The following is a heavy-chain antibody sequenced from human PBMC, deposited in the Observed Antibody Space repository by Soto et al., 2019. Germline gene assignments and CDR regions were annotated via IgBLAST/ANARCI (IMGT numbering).Heavy chain of an antibody. CDR3: ARVPTDSSGSYKYYFDH. J-gene: IGHJ4*02. V-gene: IGHV1-18*04. Sequence: QVQLVHSGAEVKKPGASVKVSCKASGYTFTNYGISWVRQAPGQGLEWMGWINPYNGNTYYTQNLQGRVTMTTDTSTTAAYMELRSLRSDDTAVYYCARVPTDSSGSYKYYFDHWGQGTLVTVSS. CDR1: GYTFTNYG. CDR2: INPYNGNT. D-gene: IGHD3-22*01.